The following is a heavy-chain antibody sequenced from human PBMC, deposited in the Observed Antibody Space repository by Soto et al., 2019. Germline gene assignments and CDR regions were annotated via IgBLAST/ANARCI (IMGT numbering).Heavy chain of an antibody. V-gene: IGHV3-30*18. CDR2: ISYDGSNK. J-gene: IGHJ4*02. CDR1: GFTFSSYG. CDR3: AKDLNRGKWCMLSYSSSCSIGY. Sequence: GGSLRLSCAASGFTFSSYGMHWVRQAPGKGLEWVAVISYDGSNKYYADSVKGRFTISRDNSKNTLYLQMNSLRAEDTAAYYCAKDLNRGKWCMLSYSSSCSIGYWGQGTLVTVSS. D-gene: IGHD6-13*01.